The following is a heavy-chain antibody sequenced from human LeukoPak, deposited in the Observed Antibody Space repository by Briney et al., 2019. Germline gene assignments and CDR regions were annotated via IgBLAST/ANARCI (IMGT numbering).Heavy chain of an antibody. CDR2: ISSSGTTI. Sequence: PGGSLRLSCAASGFTFSSYEMNWVRQAPGKGLQWVSDISSSGTTIYYADSVKGRFTISRDNAKNSLYLQMNSLRAEDTAVYYCARKYCSTTSCLSDNWGQGTLVTVSS. V-gene: IGHV3-48*03. J-gene: IGHJ4*02. CDR1: GFTFSSYE. CDR3: ARKYCSTTSCLSDN. D-gene: IGHD2-2*01.